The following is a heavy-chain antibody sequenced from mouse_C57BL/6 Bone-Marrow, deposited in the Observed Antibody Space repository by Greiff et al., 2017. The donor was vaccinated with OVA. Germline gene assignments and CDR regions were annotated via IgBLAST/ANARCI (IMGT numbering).Heavy chain of an antibody. CDR1: GYTFTDYY. D-gene: IGHD1-1*01. J-gene: IGHJ2*01. CDR3: AITTVVAYFDY. CDR2: INPNNGGT. Sequence: EVQLQQSGPELVKPGASVKISCKASGYTFTDYYMNWVKQSHGKSLEWIGDINPNNGGTSYNQKFKGKATLTVDKSSSTAYMELRSLTSEDSAVYYCAITTVVAYFDYWGQGTTLTVSS. V-gene: IGHV1-26*01.